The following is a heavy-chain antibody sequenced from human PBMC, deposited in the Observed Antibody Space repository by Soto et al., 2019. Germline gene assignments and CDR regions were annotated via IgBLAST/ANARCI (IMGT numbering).Heavy chain of an antibody. CDR1: GGSISSYY. CDR2: IYYSGST. J-gene: IGHJ5*02. CDR3: ARGIFKSSWFDH. D-gene: IGHD3-9*01. V-gene: IGHV4-59*01. Sequence: PSETLSLTCTVSGGSISSYYWSWIRQPPGKGLEWIGYIYYSGSTNYNPSLKSRVTISVDTSKNQFSLTQSSVTAADTAVYYCARGIFKSSWFDHWGQGTLVTVSS.